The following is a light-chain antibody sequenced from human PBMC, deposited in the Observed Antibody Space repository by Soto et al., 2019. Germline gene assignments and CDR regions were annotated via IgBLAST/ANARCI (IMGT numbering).Light chain of an antibody. CDR2: AAS. V-gene: IGKV1-39*01. J-gene: IGKJ1*01. CDR3: QQYNSYSWT. Sequence: DIQMTQSPSSLSSSVGERVTITCRASQSISSYLNWYQQKPGQAPKLLIYAASSLQSGVPSRFSGSGSGTEFTLTISSLQPDDFATYYCQQYNSYSWTFGQGTKVDIK. CDR1: QSISSY.